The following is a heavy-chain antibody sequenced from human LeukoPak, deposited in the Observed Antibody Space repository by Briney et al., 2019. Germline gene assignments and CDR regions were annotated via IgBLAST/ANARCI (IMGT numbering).Heavy chain of an antibody. CDR1: GGSISSYY. CDR3: ARDSSYSGYDFFDY. J-gene: IGHJ4*02. CDR2: IYTSGST. Sequence: RSETLSLTCTVSGGSISSYYWSWIRQPAGKGLEWIGRIYTSGSTNYNPSLKSRVTMSVDTSKNQFSLKLSSVTAADTAVYYCARDSSYSGYDFFDYWGQGTLVTGSP. V-gene: IGHV4-4*07. D-gene: IGHD5-12*01.